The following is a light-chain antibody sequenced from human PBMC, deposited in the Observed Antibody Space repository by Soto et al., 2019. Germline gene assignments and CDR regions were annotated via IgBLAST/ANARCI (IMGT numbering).Light chain of an antibody. V-gene: IGLV2-14*03. CDR2: DVN. Sequence: QSVLTQPASVSGSPGQSITISCIGTSSDIGAYNFVSWYQQHPSKAPKLMLYDVNIRPSGVSNRFSGSKSGNTASLTISGLQAEDEADYYCTSWTTSTTMIFGGGTKLTVL. J-gene: IGLJ2*01. CDR3: TSWTTSTTMI. CDR1: SSDIGAYNF.